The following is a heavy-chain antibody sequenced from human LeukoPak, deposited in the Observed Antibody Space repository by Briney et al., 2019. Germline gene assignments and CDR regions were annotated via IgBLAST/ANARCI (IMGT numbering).Heavy chain of an antibody. CDR2: IYYSGST. CDR1: GGSISSYY. V-gene: IGHV4-59*01. D-gene: IGHD3-22*01. CDR3: ARDHGDYYSSGFDY. Sequence: PSETLSLTCTVSGGSISSYYWSWIRQPPGKGLEWIGYIYYSGSTNYNPSLKSRVTISVDTSKNQFSLKLSSVTAADTAVYYCARDHGDYYSSGFDYWGQGTLVTVSS. J-gene: IGHJ4*02.